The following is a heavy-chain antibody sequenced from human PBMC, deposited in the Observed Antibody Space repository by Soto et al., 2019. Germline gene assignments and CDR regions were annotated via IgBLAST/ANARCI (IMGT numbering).Heavy chain of an antibody. J-gene: IGHJ6*02. CDR3: AREGSTAMGARGYYYYGMDV. Sequence: EVQLVESGGGLVQPGGSLRLSCAASGFTFSSYSMNWVRQAPGKGLEWVSYISSSSSTIYYADSVKGRFTISRDNAKNSLYLQRNSLKDEDTAVYYCAREGSTAMGARGYYYYGMDVWGQGTTVTVSS. CDR2: ISSSSSTI. D-gene: IGHD2-21*02. V-gene: IGHV3-48*02. CDR1: GFTFSSYS.